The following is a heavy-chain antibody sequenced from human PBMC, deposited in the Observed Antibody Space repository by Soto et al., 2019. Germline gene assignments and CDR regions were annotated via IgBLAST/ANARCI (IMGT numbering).Heavy chain of an antibody. D-gene: IGHD1-26*01. Sequence: GGSLRLSCAASGFTFSSYSMNWVRQAPGKGLEWVSSISSSSSYIYYADSVKGRFTISRDNAKNSLYLQMNSLRAEDTAVYYCARVFKGGSRTPDAFDIWGQGTMVTVS. V-gene: IGHV3-21*01. CDR1: GFTFSSYS. CDR3: ARVFKGGSRTPDAFDI. J-gene: IGHJ3*02. CDR2: ISSSSSYI.